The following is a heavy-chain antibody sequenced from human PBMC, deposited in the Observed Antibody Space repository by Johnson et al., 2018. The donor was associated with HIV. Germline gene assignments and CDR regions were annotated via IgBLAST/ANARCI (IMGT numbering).Heavy chain of an antibody. J-gene: IGHJ3*02. CDR1: GFTFSDYY. CDR3: AKDLGDAVGTTHDAFDI. Sequence: VQLVESGGGVVQPGRSLRLSCAASGFTFSDYYMSWIRQAPGKGLEWVSYISSSGSTIYYADSVKGRFSISRDNSRNTLYLQLNSLRAEDTAVYYCAKDLGDAVGTTHDAFDIWGQGTKVTVSS. V-gene: IGHV3-11*04. D-gene: IGHD1-26*01. CDR2: ISSSGSTI.